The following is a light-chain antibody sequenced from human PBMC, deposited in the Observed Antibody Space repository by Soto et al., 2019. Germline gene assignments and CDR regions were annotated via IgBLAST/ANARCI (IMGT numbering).Light chain of an antibody. CDR3: SSYTSRGTYV. Sequence: QSVLTQPAWVPCSPGQSITISCTGTSSDVGGYNYVSWYQQYPGKAPKLIIFEVSYRPSGISNRFSGSKSGNTASLTISGLQAEDEADYYCSSYTSRGTYVFGTGTKVTVL. CDR2: EVS. J-gene: IGLJ1*01. V-gene: IGLV2-14*01. CDR1: SSDVGGYNY.